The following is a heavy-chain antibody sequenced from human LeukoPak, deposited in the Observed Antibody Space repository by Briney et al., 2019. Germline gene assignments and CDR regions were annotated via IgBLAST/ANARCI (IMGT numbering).Heavy chain of an antibody. V-gene: IGHV4-61*08. CDR1: GGSISSSDYH. Sequence: PSETLSLTCTVSGGSISSSDYHWSWIRQPPGKGLEWIGYIYYSGSTNYNPSLKSRVTISVDTSKNQFSLKLSSVTAADTAVYYCARGSLGDPFTDDAFDIWGQGTMVTVSS. CDR3: ARGSLGDPFTDDAFDI. D-gene: IGHD3-16*01. J-gene: IGHJ3*02. CDR2: IYYSGST.